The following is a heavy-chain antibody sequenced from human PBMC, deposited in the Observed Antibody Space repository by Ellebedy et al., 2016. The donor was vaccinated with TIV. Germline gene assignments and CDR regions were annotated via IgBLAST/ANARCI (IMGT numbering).Heavy chain of an antibody. CDR1: CSPIRSSCYY. D-gene: IGHD4-23*01. Sequence: SETLSLTCTVSCSPIRSSCYYWGRIRQPPGKGLEWSGRIYYSGSTYYHPSLKSRVTISVDTSKNQFSLKLSSVTAADTAVYYCARKTQGFDWGQGTLVTVSS. CDR2: IYYSGST. CDR3: ARKTQGFD. V-gene: IGHV4-39*01. J-gene: IGHJ4*02.